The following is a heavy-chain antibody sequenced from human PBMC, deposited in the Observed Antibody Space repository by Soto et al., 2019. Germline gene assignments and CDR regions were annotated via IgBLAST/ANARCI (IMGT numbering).Heavy chain of an antibody. CDR1: GGTFSSYA. CDR2: IIPIFGTA. D-gene: IGHD2-2*01. V-gene: IGHV1-69*01. Sequence: QVQLVQSGAEVKKPGSSVKVSCKASGGTFSSYAISWVRQAPGQGLEWMGGIIPIFGTANYAQKFQGRVTITADETTRTADMELSSLGSEDTAVYYCARYCSSTSCYEYYYYGMDVWGQGTTVTVSS. CDR3: ARYCSSTSCYEYYYYGMDV. J-gene: IGHJ6*02.